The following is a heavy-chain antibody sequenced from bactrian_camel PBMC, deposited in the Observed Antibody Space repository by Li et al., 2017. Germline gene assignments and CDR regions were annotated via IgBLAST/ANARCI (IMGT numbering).Heavy chain of an antibody. J-gene: IGHJ4*01. D-gene: IGHD4*01. CDR2: IATGDGST. V-gene: IGHV3S54*01. Sequence: GGSVQAGGSLRLTCAASGLNFSVSANCMGWFREVPGAWREGVAAIATGDGSTYYADSVQGRFTVSLDSAKNTLYLQMNSLRPEDTTMYYCAAVRVKARDSCTKFRYAFGYWGQGTQVTVS. CDR1: GLNFSVSA. CDR3: AAVRVKARDSCTKFRYAFGY.